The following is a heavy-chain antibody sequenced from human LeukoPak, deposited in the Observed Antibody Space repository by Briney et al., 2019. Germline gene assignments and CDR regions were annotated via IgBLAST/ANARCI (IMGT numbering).Heavy chain of an antibody. Sequence: GGSLRLSCAASGFTFSSYSMSWVRQAPGKGLEWVSYISSSTTTIYYADSVKGRFTISRNNAKNSLYLQMNSLRDEDTAVYYCARASPGFDYWGQGTLVTVSS. CDR1: GFTFSSYS. J-gene: IGHJ4*02. CDR2: ISSSTTTI. CDR3: ARASPGFDY. V-gene: IGHV3-48*02. D-gene: IGHD1-1*01.